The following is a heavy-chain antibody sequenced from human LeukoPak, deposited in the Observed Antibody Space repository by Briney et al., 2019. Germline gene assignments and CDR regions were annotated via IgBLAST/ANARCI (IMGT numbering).Heavy chain of an antibody. D-gene: IGHD3-22*01. Sequence: GGSLRLSCAASGFTVSSNYMNWVRQAPGKGLEWVSAIYSGGETYYADSVKGRFTISRDNSKNTLYLQMNSLRAEDTAVYYCARDRGAYYYDTGYWGQGTLVTVSS. V-gene: IGHV3-66*01. J-gene: IGHJ4*02. CDR3: ARDRGAYYYDTGY. CDR1: GFTVSSNY. CDR2: IYSGGET.